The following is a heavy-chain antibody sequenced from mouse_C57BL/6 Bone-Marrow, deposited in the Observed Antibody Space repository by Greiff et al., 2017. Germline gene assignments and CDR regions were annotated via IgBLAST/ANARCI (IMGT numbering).Heavy chain of an antibody. CDR2: IDPSDSYT. CDR3: ARGGIYDGYYTWFAY. V-gene: IGHV1-69*01. D-gene: IGHD2-3*01. J-gene: IGHJ3*01. CDR1: GYTFTSYW. Sequence: VQLQQPGAELVMPGASVKLSCKASGYTFTSYWMHWVKQRPGQGLEWIGEIDPSDSYTNYNQKFKGKSTLTVDKSSSTAYMQLSSLTSEDSAVYYCARGGIYDGYYTWFAYWGQGTLVTVSA.